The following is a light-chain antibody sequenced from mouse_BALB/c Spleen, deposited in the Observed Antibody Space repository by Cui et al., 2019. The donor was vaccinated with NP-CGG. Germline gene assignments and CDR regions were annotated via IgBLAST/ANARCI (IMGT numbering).Light chain of an antibody. CDR3: ALWYSNHWV. V-gene: IGLV1*01. Sequence: QAVVTQESALTTSPGETVTLTCRSSIGSVTTSNYANWVQEKPDHLFTGLIGGTNNRVPGVPAIFSGSLIGDKAALTITGAQTEDEAIYFCALWYSNHWVFGGGTKLTVL. CDR2: GTN. CDR1: IGSVTTSNY. J-gene: IGLJ1*01.